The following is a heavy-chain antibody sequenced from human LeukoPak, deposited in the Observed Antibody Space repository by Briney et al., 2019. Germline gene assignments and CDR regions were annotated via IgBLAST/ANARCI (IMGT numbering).Heavy chain of an antibody. CDR3: ARLSGSFDL. D-gene: IGHD3-10*01. J-gene: IGHJ4*02. CDR1: GGSISPYY. Sequence: SETLSLTCIVSGGSISPYYWSWIRQPPGSGLEWIAYIYYSGSTSYNPSLKSRVAISVDTSNNEVSLKLSSVTAADTAVYYCARLSGSFDLWGQGTLVTVSS. CDR2: IYYSGST. V-gene: IGHV4-59*08.